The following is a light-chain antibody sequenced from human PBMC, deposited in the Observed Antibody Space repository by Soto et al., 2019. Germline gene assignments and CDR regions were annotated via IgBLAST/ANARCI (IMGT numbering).Light chain of an antibody. J-gene: IGKJ1*01. CDR3: QQYNNWPRT. V-gene: IGKV3-15*01. Sequence: EIVMTQSPATLSVSPGEGAPLTCRASQSVSSKLAWYQQKPGQAPRLLIYGASTRATGIPARFSGSGSGTEFTLTISSLQSEDFAVYYCQQYNNWPRTFGQGTKVDIK. CDR1: QSVSSK. CDR2: GAS.